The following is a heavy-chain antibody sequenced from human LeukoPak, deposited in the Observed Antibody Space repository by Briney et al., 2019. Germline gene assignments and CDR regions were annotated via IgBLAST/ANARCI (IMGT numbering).Heavy chain of an antibody. CDR3: ARGLRGYYYYYYMDV. CDR2: IWYDGSNK. J-gene: IGHJ6*03. Sequence: PGRSLRLSCAASGFTFSSYGMHWVRQAPGKGLEWVAVIWYDGSNKYYANSVKGRFTISRDNSKNTLYLQMNSLRAEDTAAYYCARGLRGYYYYYYMDVWGKGTTVTVSS. V-gene: IGHV3-33*01. CDR1: GFTFSSYG. D-gene: IGHD6-19*01.